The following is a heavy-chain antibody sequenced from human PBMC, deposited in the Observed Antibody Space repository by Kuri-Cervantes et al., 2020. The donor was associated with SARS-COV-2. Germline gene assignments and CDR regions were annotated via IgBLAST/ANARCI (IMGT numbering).Heavy chain of an antibody. Sequence: GSLRLSCTVSGGSISSYYWSWIRQPPGKGLEWIGRIYTSGSTNYNPSLKSRVTMSVDTSKNQFSLKLSSVTAADTAVYYCAGSLGTIFGVAIEDAFDIWGQGTMVTVSS. CDR1: GGSISSYY. J-gene: IGHJ3*02. D-gene: IGHD3-3*01. CDR3: AGSLGTIFGVAIEDAFDI. CDR2: IYTSGST. V-gene: IGHV4-4*07.